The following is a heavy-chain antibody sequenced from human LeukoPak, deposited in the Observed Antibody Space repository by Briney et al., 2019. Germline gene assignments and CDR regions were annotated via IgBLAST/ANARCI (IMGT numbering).Heavy chain of an antibody. CDR3: ARVKGYCSGGSCYSPNWFDP. V-gene: IGHV4-38-2*02. D-gene: IGHD2-15*01. J-gene: IGHJ5*02. CDR1: GYSISSGYY. Sequence: SETLSLTCTVSGYSISSGYYWGWIRQPPGKGLEWIGSIYHSGSTYYNPSLKSRVTISVDTSKNQFSLKLSSVTAADMAVYYCARVKGYCSGGSCYSPNWFDPWGQGTLVTVSS. CDR2: IYHSGST.